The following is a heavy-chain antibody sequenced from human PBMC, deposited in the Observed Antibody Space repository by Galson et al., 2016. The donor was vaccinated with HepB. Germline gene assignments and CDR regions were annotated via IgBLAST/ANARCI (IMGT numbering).Heavy chain of an antibody. CDR2: ISSSSSYR. Sequence: SLRLSCAASGFIFSDSYMSWIRQAPGKGLEWISFISSSSSYRNYADSVKGRFTISRDNDRNSLYLQMNSLTAEDTAVYYCARDQKVGAGLDAFDIWGQGTMVTVSS. V-gene: IGHV3-11*06. D-gene: IGHD1-26*01. J-gene: IGHJ3*02. CDR3: ARDQKVGAGLDAFDI. CDR1: GFIFSDSY.